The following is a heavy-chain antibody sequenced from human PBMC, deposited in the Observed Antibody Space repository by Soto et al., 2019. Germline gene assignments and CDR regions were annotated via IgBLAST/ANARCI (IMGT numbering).Heavy chain of an antibody. CDR1: GYTFTSYE. V-gene: IGHV1-8*01. CDR2: VNTNSGDT. Sequence: ASVKVSCKXSGYTFTSYEINWVRQATGQGLEWMGWVNTNSGDTFYAQKFQGRVTMTRNTSISTAYMELSSLGSEDTAVYYCARDRAAAGRGFGYWGQGALVTVSS. J-gene: IGHJ4*02. CDR3: ARDRAAAGRGFGY. D-gene: IGHD6-13*01.